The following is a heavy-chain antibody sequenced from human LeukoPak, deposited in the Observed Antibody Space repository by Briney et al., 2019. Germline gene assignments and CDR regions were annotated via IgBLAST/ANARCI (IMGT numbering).Heavy chain of an antibody. CDR2: IYYTGTT. CDR1: GGSRSSHF. CDR3: ARFSSDCSTASCYLTY. Sequence: SETLSLTCTVSGGSRSSHFWSWIRQPPGEGLELIGHIYYTGTTYYNPSLNSRVTISLDTSRNQFSLRLTSVTAADTTVYYCARFSSDCSTASCYLTYWGQGTLVTVSS. V-gene: IGHV4-59*11. D-gene: IGHD2-2*01. J-gene: IGHJ4*02.